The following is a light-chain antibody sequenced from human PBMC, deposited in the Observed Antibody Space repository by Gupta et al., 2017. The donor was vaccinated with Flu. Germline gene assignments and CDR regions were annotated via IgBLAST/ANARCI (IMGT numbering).Light chain of an antibody. V-gene: IGLV2-14*03. CDR3: SSYTSNNTIQVI. CDR2: DVN. CDR1: TSYVVYSY. Sequence: TITSTATTSYVVYSYVSWYQQHPAKAPNLMIFDVNYRHSGVSSRFSGSKSGNTASMTISGLQAEEEADYYCSSYTSNNTIQVIFGGGTRLTVL. J-gene: IGLJ2*01.